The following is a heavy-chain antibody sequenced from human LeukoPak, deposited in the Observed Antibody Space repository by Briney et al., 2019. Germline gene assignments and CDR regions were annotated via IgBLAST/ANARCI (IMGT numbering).Heavy chain of an antibody. Sequence: SETLSLTCTVSGGSITHFYWSWIRQPPGKGLEWIGYISYSGSTNYSPSLKSRVTISVDAPKNQFSLKLSSVTAADTAVYYCARDTGRGSTGGYLGRYDYWGQGTLVTVSS. CDR1: GGSITHFY. D-gene: IGHD2-8*02. V-gene: IGHV4-59*01. CDR3: ARDTGRGSTGGYLGRYDY. CDR2: ISYSGST. J-gene: IGHJ4*02.